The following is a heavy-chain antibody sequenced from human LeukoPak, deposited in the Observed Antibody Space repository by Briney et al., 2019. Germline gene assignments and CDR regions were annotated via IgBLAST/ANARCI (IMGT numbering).Heavy chain of an antibody. CDR3: ARDFPNCSGGSCYER. D-gene: IGHD2-15*01. J-gene: IGHJ4*02. Sequence: PSQTLSLTCTVSGGSISSGGYYWSWSRQHPGKGLEWIGYIYYSGSTYYNPSLKSRVTISVDTSKNQFSLKLSSVTAADTAVYYCARDFPNCSGGSCYERWGQGTLVTVSS. V-gene: IGHV4-31*03. CDR2: IYYSGST. CDR1: GGSISSGGYY.